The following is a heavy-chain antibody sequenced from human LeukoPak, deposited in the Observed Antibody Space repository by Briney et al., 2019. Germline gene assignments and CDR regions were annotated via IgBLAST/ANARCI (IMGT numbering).Heavy chain of an antibody. CDR3: ARGLSSSRRTYYYYYMDV. Sequence: SETLSLTCAAYGGSFSGYYWSWIRQPPGKGLEWIGEINHSGSTNYNPSLKSRVTISVDTSKNQFSLKLSSVTAADTAVYYCARGLSSSRRTYYYYYMDVWGKGTTVTVSS. V-gene: IGHV4-34*01. J-gene: IGHJ6*03. CDR2: INHSGST. CDR1: GGSFSGYY. D-gene: IGHD6-13*01.